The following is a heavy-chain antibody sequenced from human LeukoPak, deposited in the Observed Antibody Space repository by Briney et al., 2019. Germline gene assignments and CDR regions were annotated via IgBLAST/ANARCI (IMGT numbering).Heavy chain of an antibody. CDR2: ITGSGGFT. V-gene: IGHV3-23*01. Sequence: KGLEWVSVITGSGGFTQYADSVKGRFTISRDNSKNTVYLQMNSLRVEDTALYYCVRSLDYWGQGTLVTVSS. CDR3: VRSLDY. J-gene: IGHJ4*02.